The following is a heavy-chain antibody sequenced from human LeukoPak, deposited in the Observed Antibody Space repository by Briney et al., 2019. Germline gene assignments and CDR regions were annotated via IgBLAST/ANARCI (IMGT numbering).Heavy chain of an antibody. CDR1: GFTFSSYG. V-gene: IGHV3-30*18. CDR2: ISYDGSNK. J-gene: IGHJ6*02. CDR3: AKSIGPLISATIDRYGMDV. Sequence: GGSLRLSCAASGFTFSSYGMHWVRQAPGKGLEWVAVISYDGSNKYYADSVKGRFTISRDNSKNTLYLQMNSLRAEDTAVYYCAKSIGPLISATIDRYGMDVWGQGTTVTVSS. D-gene: IGHD5-12*01.